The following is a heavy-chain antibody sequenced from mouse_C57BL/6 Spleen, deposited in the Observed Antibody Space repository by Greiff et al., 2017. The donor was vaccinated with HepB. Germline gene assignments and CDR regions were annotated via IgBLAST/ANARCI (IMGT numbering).Heavy chain of an antibody. CDR2: ISDGGSYT. CDR3: ARDQRSPF. J-gene: IGHJ4*01. Sequence: EVQVVESGGGLVKPGGSLKLSCAASGFTFSSYAMSWVRQTPEKRLEWVATISDGGSYTYYPDNVKGRFTISRDNAKNNLYLQMSHLKSEDTAMYYCARDQRSPFWGQGTSVTVSS. CDR1: GFTFSSYA. V-gene: IGHV5-4*01.